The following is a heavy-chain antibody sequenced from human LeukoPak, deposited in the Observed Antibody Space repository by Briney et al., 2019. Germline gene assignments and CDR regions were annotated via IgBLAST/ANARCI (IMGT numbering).Heavy chain of an antibody. D-gene: IGHD1-7*01. V-gene: IGHV3-23*01. J-gene: IGHJ6*03. CDR1: GFTFSSYA. CDR2: ISGSGGST. Sequence: PGGSLRLSCAASGFTFSSYAMSWVRRAPGKGLEWVSAISGSGGSTYYADSVKGRFTISRDNSKNSLYLQMNSLRAEDTAVYYCAKRRGLELLYYYYMDVWGKGTTVTVSS. CDR3: AKRRGLELLYYYYMDV.